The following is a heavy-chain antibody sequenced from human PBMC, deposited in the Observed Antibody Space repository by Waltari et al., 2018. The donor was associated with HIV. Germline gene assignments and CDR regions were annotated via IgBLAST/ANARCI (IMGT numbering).Heavy chain of an antibody. J-gene: IGHJ4*02. CDR1: GGSFSGYY. D-gene: IGHD3-10*01. CDR3: ARGPMVRGVIIKVDY. Sequence: QVQLQQWGAGLLKPSETLSLTCAVYGGSFSGYYWRWIRQPPGKGLEWIGEINHSGSTNYNPSLKSRVTISVDTSKNQFALKLSSVTAADTAVYYCARGPMVRGVIIKVDYWGQGTLVTVSS. CDR2: INHSGST. V-gene: IGHV4-34*01.